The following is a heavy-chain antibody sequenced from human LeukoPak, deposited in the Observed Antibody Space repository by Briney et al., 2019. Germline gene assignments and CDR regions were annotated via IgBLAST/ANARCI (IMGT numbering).Heavy chain of an antibody. CDR3: AILFPGVTMVRGEDALDP. CDR1: GGSISSSSSY. CDR2: IYYSGST. J-gene: IGHJ5*02. V-gene: IGHV4-39*07. D-gene: IGHD3-10*01. Sequence: SETLSLTCTVSGGSISSSSSYWGWIRHPPGKGREWIVSIYYSGSTYYNPPLQSPVTRSVDPSKNQFYLKLRSVTAADTGLYYGAILFPGVTMVRGEDALDPWRQGTMVTVSS.